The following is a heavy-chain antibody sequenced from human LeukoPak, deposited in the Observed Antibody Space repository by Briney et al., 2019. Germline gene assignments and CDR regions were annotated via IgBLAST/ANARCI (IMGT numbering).Heavy chain of an antibody. D-gene: IGHD1-26*01. V-gene: IGHV1-46*01. CDR1: GYTFTSYY. CDR2: INPSGGST. Sequence: ASVKVSCKASGYTFTSYYMHWVRQAPGQGLEWMGIINPSGGSTSYAQKFQGRVSMTRDTSTSTVYMELSSLRSEDTAVYYCASSTYSRYYYYYYMDVWGKGTTVTVSS. CDR3: ASSTYSRYYYYYYMDV. J-gene: IGHJ6*03.